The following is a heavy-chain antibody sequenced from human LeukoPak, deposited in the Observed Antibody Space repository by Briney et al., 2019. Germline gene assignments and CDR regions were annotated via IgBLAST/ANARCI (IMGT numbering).Heavy chain of an antibody. D-gene: IGHD4-17*01. Sequence: GLSVRVSCAASGCTFNGLWMYCLRQAPGKVLEGLANIKQDCSDIYYLGSVRGRFTISRDNAMNSLYLQMNSLRAEDTAVYYCTRDALYGDPSYYYMDGWGKGTTVTGSS. V-gene: IGHV3-7*01. J-gene: IGHJ6*03. CDR1: GCTFNGLW. CDR2: IKQDCSDI. CDR3: TRDALYGDPSYYYMDG.